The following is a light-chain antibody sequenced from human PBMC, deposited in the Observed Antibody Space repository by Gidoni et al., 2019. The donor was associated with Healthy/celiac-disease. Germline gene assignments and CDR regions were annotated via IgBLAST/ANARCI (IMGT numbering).Light chain of an antibody. V-gene: IGLV3-19*01. CDR2: GKN. J-gene: IGLJ2*01. Sequence: SSELTQDPAVSVALGQTVRITCQGDSLRSYYASWYQQKPGQAPVLVIYGKNNRPSGIPDRFSGSSSGNTASLTITGAQAEDEADYYCNSRDSSPIGNVVFGGGTKLTVL. CDR3: NSRDSSPIGNVV. CDR1: SLRSYY.